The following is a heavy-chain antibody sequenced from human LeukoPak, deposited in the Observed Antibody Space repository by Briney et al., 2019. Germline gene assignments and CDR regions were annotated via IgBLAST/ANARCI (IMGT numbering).Heavy chain of an antibody. CDR2: IINSGVT. V-gene: IGHV4-4*07. J-gene: IGHJ4*02. CDR1: GDSISDYH. Sequence: PSETLSLTCTVSGDSISDYHWSWIRQPAGKGLEWIGRIINSGVTSYNPSLNSRVTISVDRSKNQFSLRLTSVTAADTAVYYCGTSEVGSSSYESYDYWGQGTQVTVS. CDR3: GTSEVGSSSYESYDY. D-gene: IGHD1-26*01.